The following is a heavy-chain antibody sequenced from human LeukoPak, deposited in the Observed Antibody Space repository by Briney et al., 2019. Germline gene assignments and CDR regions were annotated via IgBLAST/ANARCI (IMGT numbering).Heavy chain of an antibody. V-gene: IGHV1-2*02. D-gene: IGHD4-17*01. CDR2: INPNSGGA. CDR1: GYIFTGYY. Sequence: ASVTVSCKASGYIFTGYYMHWVRQAPGQGLEWMGWINPNSGGANYAQKFQGRVTMTRDTSIRTAYMELSSLRTDDTAVYYCARGPNTVIDYWGQGTLVTVSS. J-gene: IGHJ4*02. CDR3: ARGPNTVIDY.